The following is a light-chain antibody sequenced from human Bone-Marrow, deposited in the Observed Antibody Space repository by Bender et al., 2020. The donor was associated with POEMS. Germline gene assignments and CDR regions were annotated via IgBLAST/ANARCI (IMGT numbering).Light chain of an antibody. CDR2: INN. V-gene: IGLV1-44*01. CDR3: AAWEDNLNGWV. Sequence: QSVLTQPPSASGTPGQRVTISCSGSSSNIGTNPVNWYQQLPGTAPKLLIYINNQRPSGVPDRFSGSKSGTSASLAISGLQSEDEAYYYCAAWEDNLNGWVFGGGTKLTVL. CDR1: SSNIGTNP. J-gene: IGLJ3*02.